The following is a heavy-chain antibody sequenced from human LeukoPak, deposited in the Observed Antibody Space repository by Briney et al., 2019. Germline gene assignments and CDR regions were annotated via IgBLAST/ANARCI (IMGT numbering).Heavy chain of an antibody. CDR2: INPSGGST. J-gene: IGHJ3*02. Sequence: GASVTVSCKASGYTFTSYYMHWVRQAPGQGLEWMGLINPSGGSTSYAQKFQGRVTMTRDTSTSTVYMELSSLRAEDTAVYYCASSYDFRRGSFDIWGQGTMVTVSS. D-gene: IGHD3-3*01. CDR1: GYTFTSYY. CDR3: ASSYDFRRGSFDI. V-gene: IGHV1-46*01.